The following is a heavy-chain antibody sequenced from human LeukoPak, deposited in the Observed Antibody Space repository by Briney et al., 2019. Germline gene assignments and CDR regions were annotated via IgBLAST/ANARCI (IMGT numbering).Heavy chain of an antibody. CDR3: ARAQYYDSSVYSENNWFDP. Sequence: SETLSLTCTVSGYSISSGHYWGWIRQPPGKGLEWIGSIYHSGSTYYNPSLKSRVTISVDTSKNQFSLKLTSVTAADTAVYYCARAQYYDSSVYSENNWFDPWGQGTLVTVSS. V-gene: IGHV4-38-2*02. CDR1: GYSISSGHY. CDR2: IYHSGST. J-gene: IGHJ5*02. D-gene: IGHD3-22*01.